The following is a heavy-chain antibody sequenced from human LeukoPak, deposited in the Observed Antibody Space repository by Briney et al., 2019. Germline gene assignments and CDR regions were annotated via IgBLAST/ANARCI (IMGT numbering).Heavy chain of an antibody. Sequence: ASVKVSCKASGYTFSDYHMHGVRQAPGQGLEWMGWINPNSGGTNYAQKFQGRVTMTRDTSISTAYMELSGLRSDDTAVYYCARASSGFEPVFDYWGQGALVTFSS. D-gene: IGHD6-25*01. CDR2: INPNSGGT. J-gene: IGHJ4*02. CDR1: GYTFSDYH. CDR3: ARASSGFEPVFDY. V-gene: IGHV1-2*02.